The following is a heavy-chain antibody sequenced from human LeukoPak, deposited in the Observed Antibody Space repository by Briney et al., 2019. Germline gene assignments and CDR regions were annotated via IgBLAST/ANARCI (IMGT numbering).Heavy chain of an antibody. D-gene: IGHD1-14*01. J-gene: IGHJ4*02. V-gene: IGHV4-38-2*02. CDR2: IYHSGTT. CDR3: AKDALQILGYPETQLDY. Sequence: SETLSLTCSVSNYSISRTYHWGWIRQPPGKGLEWIGTIYHSGTTYYSPSLKSRVTISVDMSKNQVSLKLSSVTAADTAVYYCAKDALQILGYPETQLDYWGQGTLVTVSS. CDR1: NYSISRTYH.